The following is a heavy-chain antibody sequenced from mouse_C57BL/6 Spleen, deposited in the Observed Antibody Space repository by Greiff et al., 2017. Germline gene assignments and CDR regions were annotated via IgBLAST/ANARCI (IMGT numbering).Heavy chain of an antibody. D-gene: IGHD2-4*01. Sequence: VQLQQSGAELVRPGASVTLSCKASGYTFTDYEMHWVKQTPVHGLEWIGAIDPETGGTAYTQKFKGKAILTADKSSSTAYMELRSLTSADSAVYYCTRWPYDYDWFAYWGQGTLVTVSA. J-gene: IGHJ3*01. CDR1: GYTFTDYE. CDR3: TRWPYDYDWFAY. V-gene: IGHV1-15*01. CDR2: IDPETGGT.